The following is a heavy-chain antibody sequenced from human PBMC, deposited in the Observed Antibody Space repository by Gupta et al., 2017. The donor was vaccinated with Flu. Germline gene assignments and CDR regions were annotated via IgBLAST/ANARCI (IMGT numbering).Heavy chain of an antibody. CDR1: GLTFSNHG. D-gene: IGHD1-26*01. CDR2: IWYDGSKK. V-gene: IGHV3-33*01. CDR3: VSSGSRDH. Sequence: QVQLVESGGGVVQPGSSLRLSCAASGLTFSNHGMHWVRQAPGKGLEWVAVIWYDGSKKYYTDSVKGRFTISRDDSKNKVYLQMNNLRAEDTAVYDCVSSGSRDHWGQVTRVTVSS. J-gene: IGHJ4*02.